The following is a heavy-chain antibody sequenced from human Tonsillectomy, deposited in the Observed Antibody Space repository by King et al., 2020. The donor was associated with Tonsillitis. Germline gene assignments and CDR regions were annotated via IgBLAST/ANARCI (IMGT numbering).Heavy chain of an antibody. Sequence: DVQLVESGGGLVQPGRSLRLSCAASGFTFDDYAMHWVRQAPGKGLEWVSGINWNSAGIGYADSVKGRFTMSRDNAKNSLYLQMNSLRAEDTALYYCARDMWGADSHFWSGDGPFDYWGLGTLVTVSS. CDR1: GFTFDDYA. J-gene: IGHJ4*02. V-gene: IGHV3-9*01. D-gene: IGHD3-3*02. CDR2: INWNSAGI. CDR3: ARDMWGADSHFWSGDGPFDY.